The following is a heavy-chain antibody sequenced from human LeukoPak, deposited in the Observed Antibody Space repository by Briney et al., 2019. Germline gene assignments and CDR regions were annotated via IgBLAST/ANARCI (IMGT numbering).Heavy chain of an antibody. CDR3: ARGGKGRGYSYGQNWFDP. D-gene: IGHD5-18*01. Sequence: ASVKVSCKASGYTFASFDINWVRQATGQGLEWMGWMNPNSGNTGYAQKFQGRVTMTRNTSIGTAYMELSSLRSEDTAVYYCARGGKGRGYSYGQNWFDPWGQGTLVTVSS. J-gene: IGHJ5*02. V-gene: IGHV1-8*01. CDR2: MNPNSGNT. CDR1: GYTFASFD.